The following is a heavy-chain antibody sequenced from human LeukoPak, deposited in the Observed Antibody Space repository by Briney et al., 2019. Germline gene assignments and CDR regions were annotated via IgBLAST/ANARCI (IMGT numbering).Heavy chain of an antibody. J-gene: IGHJ4*02. CDR1: GGSISSYY. V-gene: IGHV4-59*01. CDR2: IYYSGST. Sequence: SETLSLTCTVSGGSISSYYWSWIRQPPGKGLEWIGYIYYSGSTNYNPSLKSRVTISVDTSNNQFSLKLRSVTAADTAVYYCARERLGYYDRSGLDYWGQGTLVTVSS. D-gene: IGHD3-22*01. CDR3: ARERLGYYDRSGLDY.